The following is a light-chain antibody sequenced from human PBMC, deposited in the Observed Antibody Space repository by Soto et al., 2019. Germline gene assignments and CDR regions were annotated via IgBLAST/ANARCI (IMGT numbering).Light chain of an antibody. CDR3: QSYDSSLSAWV. CDR1: SSNIGAGYD. J-gene: IGLJ2*01. V-gene: IGLV1-40*01. CDR2: GYN. Sequence: QSVLTQPPSVSRAPGQRVTISCTGSSSNIGAGYDVHWYQQLPGTAPKLLVYGYNNRPSGVPDRFSVSKSGTSASLTITGLQTEDEADYYCQSYDSSLSAWVFGGGTKLTVL.